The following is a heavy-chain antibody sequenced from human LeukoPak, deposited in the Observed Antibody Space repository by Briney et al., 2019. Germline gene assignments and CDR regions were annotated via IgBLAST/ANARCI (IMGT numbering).Heavy chain of an antibody. D-gene: IGHD4-17*01. V-gene: IGHV3-21*01. CDR3: ARDRIIYGDYGDAFDI. J-gene: IGHJ3*02. CDR2: ISSSSSYI. CDR1: GFTFSSYS. Sequence: PGGSLRLSCAASGFTFSSYSMNWVRQAPGKGLEWVSSISSSSSYIYYADSLKGRFTISRDNAKNSLYLQMNSLRAEDTAVYFCARDRIIYGDYGDAFDIWGRGTMVTVSS.